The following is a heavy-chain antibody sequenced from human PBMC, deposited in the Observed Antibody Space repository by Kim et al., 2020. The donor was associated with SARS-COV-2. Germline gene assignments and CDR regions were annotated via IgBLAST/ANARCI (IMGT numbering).Heavy chain of an antibody. D-gene: IGHD2-2*01. V-gene: IGHV3-7*03. CDR3: ARWIVEVPSANEYFDS. CDR1: GFTFRNYW. Sequence: GGSLRLSCATSGFTFRNYWMTWVRQAPGKGLEWVANIKEDGSEKYYADSVKGRFTFSRDNAKNSLFLQMNSLRAEDTAVYYCARWIVEVPSANEYFDSWGQGTLVTVSS. J-gene: IGHJ4*02. CDR2: IKEDGSEK.